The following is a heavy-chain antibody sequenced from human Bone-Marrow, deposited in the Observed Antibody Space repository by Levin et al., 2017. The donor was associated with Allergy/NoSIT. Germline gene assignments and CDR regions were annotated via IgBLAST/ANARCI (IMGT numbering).Heavy chain of an antibody. J-gene: IGHJ5*02. D-gene: IGHD3-22*01. CDR3: ARGPPLYYYDSSGPGLRFDP. V-gene: IGHV3-21*01. CDR1: GFTFSSYS. CDR2: ISSSSSYI. Sequence: GGSLRLSCAASGFTFSSYSMNWVRQAPGKGLEWVSSISSSSSYIYYADSVKGRFTISRDNAKNSLYLQMNSLRAEDTAVYYCARGPPLYYYDSSGPGLRFDPWGQGTLVTVSS.